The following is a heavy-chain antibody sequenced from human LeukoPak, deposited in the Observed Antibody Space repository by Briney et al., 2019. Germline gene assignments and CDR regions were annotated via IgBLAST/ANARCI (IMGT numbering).Heavy chain of an antibody. CDR2: ISYDGTNK. D-gene: IGHD3-22*01. V-gene: IGHV3-30-3*01. CDR3: ARDGPGIIYYDRLDY. J-gene: IGHJ4*02. Sequence: GGSLRLSCAVSGFTFNTFTMHWARQAPGKGLEWVAVISYDGTNKNYADSVKGRFTISRDNSKNMLYLQMNSLRPEDTAVYYCARDGPGIIYYDRLDYWGQGIMVTVSS. CDR1: GFTFNTFT.